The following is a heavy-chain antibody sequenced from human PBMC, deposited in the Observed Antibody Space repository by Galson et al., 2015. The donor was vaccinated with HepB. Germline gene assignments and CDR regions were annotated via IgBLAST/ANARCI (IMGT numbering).Heavy chain of an antibody. CDR2: ISTTGTAI. V-gene: IGHV3-48*02. J-gene: IGHJ2*01. CDR1: GFTFSSYT. CDR3: VRVAVDKTIFRGYWYFDL. D-gene: IGHD5-18*01. Sequence: SLRLSCAASGFTFSSYTMNWVRQAPGQELEWLAYISTTGTAIYYADSVKGRFTISRDNAENSLYLQMNSLRDEDTAVYYFVRVAVDKTIFRGYWYFDLWGRGTLVTVSS.